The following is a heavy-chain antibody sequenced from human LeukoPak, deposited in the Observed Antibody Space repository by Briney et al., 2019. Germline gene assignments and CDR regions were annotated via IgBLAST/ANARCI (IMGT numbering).Heavy chain of an antibody. V-gene: IGHV3-21*01. CDR3: ASLPYCGADCYTDY. Sequence: PGGSLRLSCAAFGFTFSSYSMIWVRQAPGKGLEWVSSVSKNSNYIYYADSVKGRFTISRDNAKNSLYLQMNSLRAEDTAVYYCASLPYCGADCYTDYWGQGTLVIVSS. CDR2: VSKNSNYI. D-gene: IGHD2-21*02. J-gene: IGHJ4*02. CDR1: GFTFSSYS.